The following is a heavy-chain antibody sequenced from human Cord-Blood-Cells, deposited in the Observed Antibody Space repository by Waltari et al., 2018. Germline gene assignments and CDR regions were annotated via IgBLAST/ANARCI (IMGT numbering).Heavy chain of an antibody. CDR3: AKEVADDYDC. CDR1: GLPFSSYA. V-gene: IGHV3-23*04. CDR2: ISGSGVST. Sequence: EVQLVESGGGLVQTGGSLRLSCAASGLPFSSYAMSWVRQAPGKGLWWASAISGSGVSTYHADSLKGRFTISRDNSKNTLYLQMNRLRAEDTAVYYCAKEVADDYDCWGQGTLVTVSS. J-gene: IGHJ4*02.